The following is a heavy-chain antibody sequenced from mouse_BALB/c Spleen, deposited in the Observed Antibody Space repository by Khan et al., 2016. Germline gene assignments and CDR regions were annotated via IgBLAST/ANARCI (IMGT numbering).Heavy chain of an antibody. CDR1: GFTFSSYG. V-gene: IGHV5-6*01. J-gene: IGHJ1*01. CDR2: ISSGGSYT. D-gene: IGHD2-14*01. CDR3: ARGKVRRYWYCDV. Sequence: EVELVESGGDLVKPGGSLKLSCAASGFTFSSYGMSWVRQTPDKRLEWVATISSGGSYTYSPDSVKGRFTISRDNAKNTLYLQMSSLKSEDTSMYYCARGKVRRYWYCDVWGAGTTVTVSS.